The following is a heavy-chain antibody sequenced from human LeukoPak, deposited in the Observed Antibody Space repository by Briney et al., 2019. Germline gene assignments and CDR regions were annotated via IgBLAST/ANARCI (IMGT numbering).Heavy chain of an antibody. CDR3: ARDRIGSTWRSVFDS. CDR2: IDSNPRTR. V-gene: IGHV3-48*03. D-gene: IGHD6-13*01. Sequence: RGSPRLSCAASGFTFSDYEMTWVRHAPGKGLEWISYIDSNPRTRSYADSVKGRFTISRDNAKNSLYLQMNSLRAEDTAVYYCARDRIGSTWRSVFDSWGQGTLVTVSS. J-gene: IGHJ4*02. CDR1: GFTFSDYE.